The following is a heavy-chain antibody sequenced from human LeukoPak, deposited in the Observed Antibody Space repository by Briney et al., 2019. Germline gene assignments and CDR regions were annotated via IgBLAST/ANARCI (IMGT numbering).Heavy chain of an antibody. CDR3: ARDGLGGYYYYGMDV. J-gene: IGHJ6*02. Sequence: GGSLRLSCAASGFTFSSYAMSWVRQAPGKGLEWVSAISGSGGSTYYADSVKGRFTISRDNAKNSLYLQMNSLRAEDTAVYYCARDGLGGYYYYGMDVWGQGTTVTVSS. D-gene: IGHD3-22*01. CDR2: ISGSGGST. CDR1: GFTFSSYA. V-gene: IGHV3-23*01.